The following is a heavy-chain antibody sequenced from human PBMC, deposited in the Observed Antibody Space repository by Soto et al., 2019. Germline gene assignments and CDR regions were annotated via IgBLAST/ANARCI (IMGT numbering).Heavy chain of an antibody. CDR1: GFTFSHSA. CDR2: IGSTGAST. J-gene: IGHJ3*02. Sequence: GGSLRLSCSASGFTFSHSAMHWVRQAPGKGLEYVAAIGSTGASTYYPGSVKGRFIISRDNSKNTLFLQMNSLRPEDTAVYYCARVPLDHAFDIWGQGTMVTVSS. CDR3: ARVPLDHAFDI. D-gene: IGHD1-1*01. V-gene: IGHV3-64*04.